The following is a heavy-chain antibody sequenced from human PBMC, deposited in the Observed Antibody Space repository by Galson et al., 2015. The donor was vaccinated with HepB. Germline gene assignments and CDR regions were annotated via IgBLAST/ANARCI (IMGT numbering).Heavy chain of an antibody. Sequence: CAISGDSVSSNSAAWNWIRQSPSRGLEWLGRTYYRSKWYNDYAVSVKSRITINPDTSKNQFSLQLNSVTPEDTAVYYCASGSIQQGDWYFGLWGRGTLVTVSS. CDR3: ASGSIQQGDWYFGL. D-gene: IGHD5-18*01. V-gene: IGHV6-1*01. J-gene: IGHJ2*01. CDR2: TYYRSKWYN. CDR1: GDSVSSNSAA.